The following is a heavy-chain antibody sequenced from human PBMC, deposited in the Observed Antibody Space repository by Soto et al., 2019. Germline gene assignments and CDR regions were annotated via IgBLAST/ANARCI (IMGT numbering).Heavy chain of an antibody. D-gene: IGHD6-13*01. CDR1: GGSISSGDYY. Sequence: TMSLTCTVSGGSISSGDYYWSWIRQPPGKGLEWIGYIYYSGSTYYNPSLKSRVTISVDTSKNQFSLKLSSVTAADTAVYYCARERPDGSMHDPWGQGTLVTVSS. CDR2: IYYSGST. V-gene: IGHV4-30-4*01. CDR3: ARERPDGSMHDP. J-gene: IGHJ5*02.